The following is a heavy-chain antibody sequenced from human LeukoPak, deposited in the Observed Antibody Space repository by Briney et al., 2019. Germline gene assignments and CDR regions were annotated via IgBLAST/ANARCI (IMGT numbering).Heavy chain of an antibody. Sequence: PGGSLRLSCAASGFTFSSYAMSWVRQAPGKGLEWVSAISGSGGSTYYADSVKGRFTISRDNSKNTLYLQMNSLRAEDTAVYYCAKGAFHCSGGSCYPFDYYYYMDVWGKGTTVTVSS. CDR1: GFTFSSYA. CDR3: AKGAFHCSGGSCYPFDYYYYMDV. D-gene: IGHD2-15*01. CDR2: ISGSGGST. V-gene: IGHV3-23*01. J-gene: IGHJ6*03.